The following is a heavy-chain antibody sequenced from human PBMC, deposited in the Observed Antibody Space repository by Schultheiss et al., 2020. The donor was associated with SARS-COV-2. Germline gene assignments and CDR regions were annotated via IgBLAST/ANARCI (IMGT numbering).Heavy chain of an antibody. CDR1: GFTFSSYD. V-gene: IGHV3-13*05. Sequence: GGSLRLSCAASGFTFSSYDMHWVRQATGKGLEWVSAIGTAGDPYYPGSVKGRFTISRDNAKNSLYLQMNSLRAEDTAVYYCARDLNSVFGDPGAFDIWGQGTMVTVSS. CDR2: IGTAGDP. D-gene: IGHD2-21*01. CDR3: ARDLNSVFGDPGAFDI. J-gene: IGHJ3*02.